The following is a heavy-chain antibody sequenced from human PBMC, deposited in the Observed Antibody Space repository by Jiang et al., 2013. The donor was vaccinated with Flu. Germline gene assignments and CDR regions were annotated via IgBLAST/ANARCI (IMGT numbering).Heavy chain of an antibody. V-gene: IGHV1-2*02. D-gene: IGHD1-1*01. J-gene: IGHJ5*02. CDR1: GYTFAPYY. CDR2: IQSSSGAT. Sequence: QSGAEVRKPGASVKVSCRGSGYTFAPYYIHWVRQAPGQGLEWVGWIQSSSGATSYAQKFQGRVTMTRDTSLSTVYMELSTLTFDDTADYYCARGTGTSWFDPWAREPWSPSP. CDR3: ARGTGTSWFDP.